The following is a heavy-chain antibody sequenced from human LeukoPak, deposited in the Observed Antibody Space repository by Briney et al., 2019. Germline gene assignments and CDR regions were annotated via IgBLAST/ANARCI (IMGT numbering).Heavy chain of an antibody. CDR2: IYYSGST. Sequence: SETLSLTCTVSGGSISSSSYYWGWIRQPPGKGLEWIGSIYYSGSTYYNPSLKSRVTISVDTSKNQFSLKLSSVTAADTAVYYCARGRIGYCSSTSCYRDKYNWFDPWGQGTLVTVSS. CDR3: ARGRIGYCSSTSCYRDKYNWFDP. CDR1: GGSISSSSYY. D-gene: IGHD2-2*02. J-gene: IGHJ5*02. V-gene: IGHV4-39*07.